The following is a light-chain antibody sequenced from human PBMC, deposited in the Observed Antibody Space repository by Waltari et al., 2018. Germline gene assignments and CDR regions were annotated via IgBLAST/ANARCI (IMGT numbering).Light chain of an antibody. CDR2: GAS. V-gene: IGKV3-20*01. Sequence: EIVLTQSPGTLSLSPGQRATLSCRASQTVRTTYLAWYQQTPGQAPTLVIYGASSRAAGLPDRFSGSGSGTDVSLAISSLEPEDFAVYYGQQYDISPLTFGGGTKVEIK. J-gene: IGKJ4*01. CDR1: QTVRTTY. CDR3: QQYDISPLT.